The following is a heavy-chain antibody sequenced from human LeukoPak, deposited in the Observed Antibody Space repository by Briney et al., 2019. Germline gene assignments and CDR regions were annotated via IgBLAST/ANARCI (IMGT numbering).Heavy chain of an antibody. V-gene: IGHV4-61*02. CDR2: MYTSGST. CDR1: GGSISSGSYY. D-gene: IGHD2-2*01. J-gene: IGHJ5*02. CDR3: ARTPDIVVVPAAISWFDP. Sequence: SQTLSLTCTVSGGSISSGSYYWSWIRQPAGKGLEWIGRMYTSGSTNYNPSLKSRVTISVDTSKNQFSLKLSSVTAADTAVYYCARTPDIVVVPAAISWFDPWGQGTLVTVSS.